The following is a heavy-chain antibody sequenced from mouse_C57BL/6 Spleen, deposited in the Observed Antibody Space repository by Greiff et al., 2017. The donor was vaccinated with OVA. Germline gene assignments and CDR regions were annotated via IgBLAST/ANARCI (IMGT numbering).Heavy chain of an antibody. Sequence: VQLQQSGAELVKPGASVKLSCTASGFNIKDYYMHWVKQRTEQGLEWIGRIDPANGNTKYAPKFQGKATITADTSSNTAYLQLSSLTSEDTAIYYCARGGSDHAYWGQGTLVTVSA. D-gene: IGHD3-1*01. J-gene: IGHJ3*01. CDR2: IDPANGNT. CDR1: GFNIKDYY. V-gene: IGHV14-3*01. CDR3: ARGGSDHAY.